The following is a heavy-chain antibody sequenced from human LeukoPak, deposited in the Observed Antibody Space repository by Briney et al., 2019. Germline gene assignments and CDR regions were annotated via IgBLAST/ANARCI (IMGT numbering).Heavy chain of an antibody. CDR3: ARDLGGGAYAFDI. CDR1: GGSFSGYY. V-gene: IGHV4-34*01. J-gene: IGHJ3*02. CDR2: INHSGST. Sequence: PSETLSLTCAVYGGSFSGYYWSWIRQPPGKGLEWIGEINHSGSTNYNPSLKSRVTISVDMSKNQFSLKLSSMTAADTAVYYCARDLGGGAYAFDIWGQGTVVTVSS.